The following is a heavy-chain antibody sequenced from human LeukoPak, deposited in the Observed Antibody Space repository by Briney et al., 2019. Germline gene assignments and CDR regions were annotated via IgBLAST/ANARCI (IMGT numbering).Heavy chain of an antibody. Sequence: GGSLRLSCAASGFTFSSYEMNWVRQAPGKGLEGLSYISSSGSTIYYADSVKGRFTISRDNAKNSLYLQMNSLRAEDTAVYYCARGRSVAVLGDYFDYWGQGTLVTVSS. J-gene: IGHJ4*02. CDR2: ISSSGSTI. CDR3: ARGRSVAVLGDYFDY. V-gene: IGHV3-48*03. CDR1: GFTFSSYE. D-gene: IGHD6-19*01.